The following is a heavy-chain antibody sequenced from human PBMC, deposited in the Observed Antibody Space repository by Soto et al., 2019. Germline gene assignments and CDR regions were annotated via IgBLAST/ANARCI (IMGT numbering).Heavy chain of an antibody. CDR3: ARDREHSSGYYFDY. D-gene: IGHD3-9*01. V-gene: IGHV3-30-3*01. CDR2: IAYDGTNK. J-gene: IGHJ4*02. CDR1: GFTFSNYA. Sequence: QVQLVESGGGVVQSGRSLTLSCATSGFTFSNYAMHWVRQAPGKGLEWVAVIAYDGTNKNYADPVKGRFTISRDNSKNTLYLQMNSLRAEDAALYYCARDREHSSGYYFDYWGQGTLVTVSS.